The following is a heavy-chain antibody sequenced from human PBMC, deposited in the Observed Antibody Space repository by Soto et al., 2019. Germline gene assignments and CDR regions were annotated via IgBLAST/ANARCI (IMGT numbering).Heavy chain of an antibody. V-gene: IGHV1-3*01. Sequence: ASVKVSCKASGYTFTSYAMHWVRQAPGQRLEWMGWINAGNGNTKYPQKFQGRVTITRDTSASTAYMELSSLRSEDTAVYYCARPIYCSSTSCYSFVYWGQGTLVTVSS. CDR2: INAGNGNT. D-gene: IGHD2-2*01. CDR3: ARPIYCSSTSCYSFVY. J-gene: IGHJ4*02. CDR1: GYTFTSYA.